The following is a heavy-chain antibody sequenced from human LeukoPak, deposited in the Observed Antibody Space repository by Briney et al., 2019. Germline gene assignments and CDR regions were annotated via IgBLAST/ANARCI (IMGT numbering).Heavy chain of an antibody. CDR3: ARVRSNTSCWGAFDI. J-gene: IGHJ3*02. CDR1: GFTFSSYW. Sequence: GGSLRLSCVASGFTFSSYWMHWVRQDPRKGLVWVSRINGDGRNINYADSVRGRFTISRDNAKNSLYLQMNSLRAEDTAVYYCARVRSNTSCWGAFDIWGQGTMVTVSS. V-gene: IGHV3-74*01. CDR2: INGDGRNI. D-gene: IGHD2-2*01.